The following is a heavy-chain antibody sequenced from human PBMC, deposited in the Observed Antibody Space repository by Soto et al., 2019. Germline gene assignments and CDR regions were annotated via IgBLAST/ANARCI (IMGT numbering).Heavy chain of an antibody. V-gene: IGHV2-5*02. J-gene: IGHJ6*02. CDR3: AHRLTYYDFWSGSEDYGMDV. CDR1: GFSLSTSGVG. Sequence: SGPTLVNPTQTLTLTCTFSGFSLSTSGVGVGWIRQPPGKALEWLALIYWDDDKRYSPSLKSRLTITKDTSKNQVVLTMTNMDPVDTATYYCAHRLTYYDFWSGSEDYGMDVWGQGTTVTVSS. D-gene: IGHD3-3*01. CDR2: IYWDDDK.